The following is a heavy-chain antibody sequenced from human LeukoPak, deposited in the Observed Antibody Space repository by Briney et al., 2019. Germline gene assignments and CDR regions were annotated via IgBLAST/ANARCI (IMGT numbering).Heavy chain of an antibody. J-gene: IGHJ4*02. V-gene: IGHV4-59*08. CDR3: ARGVGRWLFLDY. CDR2: IYYSGST. CDR1: GGSISSYY. Sequence: SSETLSLTCTVSGGSISSYYWSCIRQPPGKGLEWIGYIYYSGSTNYNPSLKSRVTISVDTSKNQFSLKLSSVTAADTAVYYCARGVGRWLFLDYWGQGTLVTVSS. D-gene: IGHD3-22*01.